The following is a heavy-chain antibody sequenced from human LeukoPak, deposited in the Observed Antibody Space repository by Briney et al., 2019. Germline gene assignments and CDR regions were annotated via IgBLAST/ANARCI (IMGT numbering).Heavy chain of an antibody. CDR1: GYTFTSYY. CDR3: ARDVSLWSGYYYYGMDV. J-gene: IGHJ6*02. Sequence: ASVKVSCKASGYTFTSYYMHWVRQAPGQGLEWMGIINPSGGSTSYAQEFQGRVTMTRDTSTGTVYMELSSLRSEDTAVYYCARDVSLWSGYYYYGMDVWGQGTTVTVSS. V-gene: IGHV1-46*01. CDR2: INPSGGST. D-gene: IGHD3-3*01.